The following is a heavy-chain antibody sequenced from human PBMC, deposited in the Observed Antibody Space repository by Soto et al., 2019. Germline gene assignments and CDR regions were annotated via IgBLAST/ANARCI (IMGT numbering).Heavy chain of an antibody. J-gene: IGHJ4*02. D-gene: IGHD2-2*01. Sequence: GGSLRLSCAASGFTFSNYAMHWVRQAPGRGLEYVSAISSDGSSTYYANSVKGRFTISRDNSKNTLYLQMGSLRAEDMALYYCASRYCTSYSCSYFHYWGQGTLVTVSS. CDR1: GFTFSNYA. CDR2: ISSDGSST. CDR3: ASRYCTSYSCSYFHY. V-gene: IGHV3-64*01.